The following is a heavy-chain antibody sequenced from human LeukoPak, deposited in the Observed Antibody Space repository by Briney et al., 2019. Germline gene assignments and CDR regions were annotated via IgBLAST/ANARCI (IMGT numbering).Heavy chain of an antibody. CDR3: ASVFEMAAANGNWFDP. Sequence: PSETLSLTCTVSGGSISSSSYYWGWIRQPPGKGLEWIGSIYYSGSTYYNPSLKSRVTISVDTSKNQFSLKLSSVTAADTAVYYCASVFEMAAANGNWFDPWGQGTLVTVSS. CDR2: IYYSGST. V-gene: IGHV4-39*01. D-gene: IGHD2-15*01. J-gene: IGHJ5*02. CDR1: GGSISSSSYY.